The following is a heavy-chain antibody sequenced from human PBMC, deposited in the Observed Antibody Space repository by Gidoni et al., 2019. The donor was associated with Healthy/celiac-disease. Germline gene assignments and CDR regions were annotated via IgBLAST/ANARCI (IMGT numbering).Heavy chain of an antibody. V-gene: IGHV3-30*04. J-gene: IGHJ3*02. CDR3: AREAAAGHPSAAFDI. Sequence: QVQLVESGGGVVQPGRSLRLSCAASGFTFSSYAMHWVRQAPGKGLEWVAVISYDGSNKYYADSVKGRFTISRDNSKNTLYLQMNSLRAEDTAVYYCAREAAAGHPSAAFDIWGQGTMVTVSS. D-gene: IGHD6-13*01. CDR1: GFTFSSYA. CDR2: ISYDGSNK.